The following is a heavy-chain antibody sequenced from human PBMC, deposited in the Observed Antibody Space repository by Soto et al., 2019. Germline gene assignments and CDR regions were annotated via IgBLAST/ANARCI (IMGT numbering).Heavy chain of an antibody. V-gene: IGHV3-53*01. D-gene: IGHD1-26*01. CDR1: GFTVSNNY. CDR3: ALTRIVGAPYDAFDI. CDR2: IYSGGST. J-gene: IGHJ3*02. Sequence: PGGSLRLSCAGSGFTVSNNYMNWVRQAPGKGLEWVSIIYSGGSTYYADSVTGRFTISRDNSKNTLYLQMNSLRAEDTAMYYCALTRIVGAPYDAFDIWGQGTMVTVSS.